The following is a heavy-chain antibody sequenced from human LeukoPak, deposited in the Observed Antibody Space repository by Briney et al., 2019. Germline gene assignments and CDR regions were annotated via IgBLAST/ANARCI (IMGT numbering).Heavy chain of an antibody. CDR3: ARSLVVGATYPYH. CDR1: GFTFDDYA. Sequence: GGSLRLSCAASGFTFDDYAMHWVRQAPGKGLEWVSLISWDGGSTYYADSVKGRFTISRDNSKNSLYLQMNSLRAEDTAVYYCARSLVVGATYPYHWGQETLVTVSS. V-gene: IGHV3-43D*03. J-gene: IGHJ5*02. D-gene: IGHD1-26*01. CDR2: ISWDGGST.